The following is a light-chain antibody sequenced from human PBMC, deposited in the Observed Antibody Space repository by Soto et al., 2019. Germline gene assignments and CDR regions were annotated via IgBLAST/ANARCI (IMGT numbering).Light chain of an antibody. CDR3: QQYYSYPYT. V-gene: IGKV1-8*01. J-gene: IGKJ2*01. Sequence: AIRMTQSPSSLSASTGDRVTITCRASQGSSSYLAWYQQKPGKAPKLLIYAASTLQSGVPSRFSGSGSGTDFTLTISCLQSEDCATYYCQQYYSYPYTFGQGTKLEIK. CDR1: QGSSSY. CDR2: AAS.